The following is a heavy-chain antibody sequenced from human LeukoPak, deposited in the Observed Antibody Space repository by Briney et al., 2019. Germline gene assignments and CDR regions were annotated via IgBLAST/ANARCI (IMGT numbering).Heavy chain of an antibody. V-gene: IGHV4-39*01. J-gene: IGHJ3*02. CDR1: GDSIRSGSYN. D-gene: IGHD1-26*01. CDR2: IYYSGNT. Sequence: SETLSLTCTVSGDSIRSGSYNWGWIRQPPGKGLEWIGSIYYSGNTFYNPSLKSRVTISVDSSKNQFSLKLNFVTATDTAVYYCARGAPVLNAFDIWGLGTMVTVS. CDR3: ARGAPVLNAFDI.